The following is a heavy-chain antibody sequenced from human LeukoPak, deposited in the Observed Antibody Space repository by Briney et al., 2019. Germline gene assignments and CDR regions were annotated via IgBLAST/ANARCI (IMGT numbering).Heavy chain of an antibody. Sequence: GGSLRLSCGVSGFTFSEYSMNWVRHAPGKGLEWVAYIHSSSGTKYYVDSVKGRFTISRDNADNSLYLQMSSLRDDDTAVYYCVRDNYGYHTSVSYDFDFWGQGTLVTVSS. J-gene: IGHJ4*02. V-gene: IGHV3-48*02. CDR1: GFTFSEYS. D-gene: IGHD3-10*01. CDR2: IHSSSGTK. CDR3: VRDNYGYHTSVSYDFDF.